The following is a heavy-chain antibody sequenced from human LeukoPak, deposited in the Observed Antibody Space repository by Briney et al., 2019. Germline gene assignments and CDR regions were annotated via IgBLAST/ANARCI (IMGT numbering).Heavy chain of an antibody. Sequence: SVKVSCKASGGTFSSYAISWVRQAPGQGLEWMGGIIPIFGTANYAQKFQGRVTITTDESTSTAYMELSSLRSEDTAVYYCARDTEDIVVVPAAMPSGMDVWGQGTTVTVSS. CDR1: GGTFSSYA. CDR2: IIPIFGTA. V-gene: IGHV1-69*05. D-gene: IGHD2-2*01. J-gene: IGHJ6*02. CDR3: ARDTEDIVVVPAAMPSGMDV.